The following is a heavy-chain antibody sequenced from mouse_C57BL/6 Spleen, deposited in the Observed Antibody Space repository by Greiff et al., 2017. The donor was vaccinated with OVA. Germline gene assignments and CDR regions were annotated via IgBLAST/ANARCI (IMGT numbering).Heavy chain of an antibody. CDR1: GYTFTSYW. D-gene: IGHD3-2*02. V-gene: IGHV1-59*01. J-gene: IGHJ3*01. CDR2: IDPSGSYT. CDR3: ARYRGTDQATLLAY. Sequence: VQLQQPGAELVRPGTSVKLSCKASGYTFTSYWMHWVPQRPGQGLEWIGEIDPSGSYTYYNQKFKGKATLTVDTSSSTAYMQLSSLTSEDSAVDYCARYRGTDQATLLAYWGQGTLVTVSA.